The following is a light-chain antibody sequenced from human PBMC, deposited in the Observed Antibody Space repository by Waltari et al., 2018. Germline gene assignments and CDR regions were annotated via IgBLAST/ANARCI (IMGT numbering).Light chain of an antibody. CDR2: LNT. V-gene: IGLV1-40*01. Sequence: QSVLTPPPSVSGAPGQRVTISCTGSSSNIGARYDVHWYQQLPGTAHKLLIYLNTHRPSGVPDRFSGSRSGTSASLAITGLQAEDEADYYCQSYDSGHLVFGGGTKLTVL. CDR3: QSYDSGHLV. J-gene: IGLJ2*01. CDR1: SSNIGARYD.